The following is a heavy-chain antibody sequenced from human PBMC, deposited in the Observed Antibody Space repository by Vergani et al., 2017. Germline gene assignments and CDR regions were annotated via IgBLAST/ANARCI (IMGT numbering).Heavy chain of an antibody. J-gene: IGHJ4*02. V-gene: IGHV4-34*01. CDR1: GGSFSGYY. D-gene: IGHD3-9*01. Sequence: QVQLQQWGAGLLKPSETLSLTCAVYGGSFSGYYWSWIRQPPGKGLEWIGEINHSGSTNYNPSLKSRVTISVDTSKNQFSLKLSSVTAADSAVYYCARGYALLRCFDWLWSGSFDYWGQGTLVTVSS. CDR3: ARGYALLRCFDWLWSGSFDY. CDR2: INHSGST.